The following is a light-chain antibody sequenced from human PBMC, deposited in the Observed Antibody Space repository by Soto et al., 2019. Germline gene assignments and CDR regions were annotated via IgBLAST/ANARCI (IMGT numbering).Light chain of an antibody. CDR1: HTIMTY. CDR2: AAS. CDR3: QQSYNSPQT. J-gene: IGKJ1*01. Sequence: DIQMPQSPSSLSASVGDEVTITCRASHTIMTYLNWYQLKPGKPPRLLIYAASSLQSGVPSRFSGSGSGTDFTLTINSLQPEDFATYSCQQSYNSPQTFGQGTKVDIK. V-gene: IGKV1-39*01.